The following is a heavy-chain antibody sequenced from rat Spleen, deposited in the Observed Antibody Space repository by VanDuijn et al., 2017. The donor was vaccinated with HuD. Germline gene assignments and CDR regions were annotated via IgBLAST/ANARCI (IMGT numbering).Heavy chain of an antibody. CDR1: GFTFSDYN. D-gene: IGHD1-1*01. CDR3: ARTYRGPGGSFITTVAFDY. CDR2: ISYDGSST. Sequence: EVQLVESDGGLVQPGRSLKLSCAASGFTFSDYNMAWVRQAPKKGLEWVATISYDGSSTYYRDSVKGRFTISRDNAKSTLYRQRDSQRSEDTATYYCARTYRGPGGSFITTVAFDYWGQGVMVTVSS. V-gene: IGHV5-7*01. J-gene: IGHJ2*01.